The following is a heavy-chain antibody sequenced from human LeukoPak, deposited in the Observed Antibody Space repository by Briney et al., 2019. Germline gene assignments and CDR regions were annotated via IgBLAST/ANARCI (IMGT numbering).Heavy chain of an antibody. Sequence: PGGSLRLSCAASGFTFNNYAMNWVRQAPGKGLEWVSAISGSGGSTYYADSVKGRFTISRDNSKNTLYLQMNSLRAEDTAVYYCAKAAPDYYGSGSYSRYEYWGQGTLVTVSS. J-gene: IGHJ4*02. CDR3: AKAAPDYYGSGSYSRYEY. CDR2: ISGSGGST. CDR1: GFTFNNYA. V-gene: IGHV3-23*01. D-gene: IGHD3-10*01.